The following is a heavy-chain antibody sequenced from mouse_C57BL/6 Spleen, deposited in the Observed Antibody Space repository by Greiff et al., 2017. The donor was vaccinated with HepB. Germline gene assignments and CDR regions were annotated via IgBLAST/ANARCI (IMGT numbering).Heavy chain of an antibody. Sequence: QVQLKQSGAELARPGASVKMSCKASGYTFTRYTMHWIKQRPGQGLEWIGYIKPGSGYTENNHKFKDRATLTADKSSSTAYMHLSSLTSGDSAVYYCARETPVVADFDYWGQGTTLTVSS. CDR3: ARETPVVADFDY. CDR2: IKPGSGYT. D-gene: IGHD1-1*01. CDR1: GYTFTRYT. J-gene: IGHJ2*01. V-gene: IGHV1-4*01.